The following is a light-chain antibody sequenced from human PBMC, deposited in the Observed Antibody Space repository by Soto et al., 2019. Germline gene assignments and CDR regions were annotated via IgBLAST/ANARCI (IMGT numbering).Light chain of an antibody. Sequence: QSALTQPASVSGSPGQSITISCTGTSSDVGGYYYVSWYQHHPGKAPKLIIYEVTNRPSGVSNRFSGSKSGNTASLTISGLQAEDEADYYCSSYTSDWGVFGTGTKVTVL. CDR3: SSYTSDWGV. CDR2: EVT. CDR1: SSDVGGYYY. V-gene: IGLV2-14*01. J-gene: IGLJ1*01.